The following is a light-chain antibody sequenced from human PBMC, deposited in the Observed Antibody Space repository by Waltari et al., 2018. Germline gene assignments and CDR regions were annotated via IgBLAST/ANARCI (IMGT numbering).Light chain of an antibody. Sequence: QSALTQPASVSGSPGQSPTCSSTGASTDVATYNKAAWYQQHPGKAPKLMIYDVSNRPSGVSHRFSGSKSGNTASLTISGLQAEDETHYYCSSYTTSATWVFGGGTKLTVL. J-gene: IGLJ3*02. CDR1: STDVATYNK. V-gene: IGLV2-14*01. CDR3: SSYTTSATWV. CDR2: DVS.